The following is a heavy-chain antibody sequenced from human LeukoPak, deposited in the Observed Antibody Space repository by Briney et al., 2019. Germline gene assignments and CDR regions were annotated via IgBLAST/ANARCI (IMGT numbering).Heavy chain of an antibody. V-gene: IGHV1-69*05. CDR3: ARYYYDSSGYYYEYFQH. CDR1: GGTFCSYA. Sequence: GASVKVSCKASGGTFCSYAISWVRQAPGQGLEWVGRIIPIFGTANYAQKFQGRVTITTDESTSTAYMELSSLRSEDTAVYYCARYYYDSSGYYYEYFQHWGQGTLVTVSS. D-gene: IGHD3-22*01. J-gene: IGHJ1*01. CDR2: IIPIFGTA.